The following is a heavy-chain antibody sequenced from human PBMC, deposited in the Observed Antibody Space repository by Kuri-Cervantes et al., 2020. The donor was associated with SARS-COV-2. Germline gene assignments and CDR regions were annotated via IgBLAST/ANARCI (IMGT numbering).Heavy chain of an antibody. CDR1: GYSISSGYY. D-gene: IGHD2-2*01. CDR3: ARRSGYCSSTSCYFFDY. J-gene: IGHJ4*02. V-gene: IGHV4-38-2*01. CDR2: IYHSGST. Sequence: SETLSLTCAVSGYSISSGYYWGWIRQPPGKGLEWIGSIYHSGSTYYNPSLKSRVTISVDTSKSQFSLKLSSVTAADTAVYYCARRSGYCSSTSCYFFDYWGQGTLGTVSS.